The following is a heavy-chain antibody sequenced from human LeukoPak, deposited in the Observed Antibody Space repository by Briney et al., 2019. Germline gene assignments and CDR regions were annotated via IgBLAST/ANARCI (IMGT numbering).Heavy chain of an antibody. CDR2: IYCSGTT. V-gene: IGHV4-39*01. J-gene: IGHJ4*02. Sequence: SETLSLTCTVSGDSISSSSYYWGWIRQPPGKGLEWIGSIYCSGTTYYNPSLKSRVTISVDTSKNQFSLKLSSVTAADAAVFYCARWAYSSTYYYFDYWGQGTLVTVSS. CDR3: ARWAYSSTYYYFDY. CDR1: GDSISSSSYY. D-gene: IGHD2-2*01.